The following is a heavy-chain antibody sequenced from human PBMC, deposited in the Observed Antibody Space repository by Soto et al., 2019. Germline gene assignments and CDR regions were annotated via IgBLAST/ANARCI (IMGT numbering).Heavy chain of an antibody. J-gene: IGHJ4*02. Sequence: SETLSLTCAAYGGSFSGYYWSWIRQPPGKGLEWIGEINHSGSTKYNPSLKSRVTISVDTSKNQFSLKLSSVTAADTAVYYCARKPFPYYYDSSGYYYYFDYWGQGALVTVSS. CDR1: GGSFSGYY. CDR3: ARKPFPYYYDSSGYYYYFDY. D-gene: IGHD3-22*01. CDR2: INHSGST. V-gene: IGHV4-34*01.